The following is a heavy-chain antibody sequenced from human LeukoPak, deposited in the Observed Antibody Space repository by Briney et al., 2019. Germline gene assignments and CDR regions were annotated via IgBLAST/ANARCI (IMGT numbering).Heavy chain of an antibody. Sequence: ASVKVSCKASGYILTSHYLHRVRQAPGQGLEWTGVINPSGGATTYAQTFQGRVTMTRDTSTSTVYMELSSLRSEDTAVYYCARDRENFNWFDPWGQGTLVTVSS. V-gene: IGHV1-46*01. CDR2: INPSGGAT. J-gene: IGHJ5*02. CDR1: GYILTSHY. CDR3: ARDRENFNWFDP.